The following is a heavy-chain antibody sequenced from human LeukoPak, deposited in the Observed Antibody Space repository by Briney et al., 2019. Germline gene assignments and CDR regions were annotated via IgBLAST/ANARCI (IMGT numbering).Heavy chain of an antibody. V-gene: IGHV4-59*01. J-gene: IGHJ6*02. CDR2: ISYSGST. D-gene: IGHD1-26*01. Sequence: SETLSLTCTVSGGTIRSYYWGWIRQPPGKGLEWIGYISYSGSTKYNPSLKSRVTISVDTSKSQFSLKLRSVTAADTAVYYCARDRTYSDSSTTYFYGMDVWGQGTTVTVSS. CDR3: ARDRTYSDSSTTYFYGMDV. CDR1: GGTIRSYY.